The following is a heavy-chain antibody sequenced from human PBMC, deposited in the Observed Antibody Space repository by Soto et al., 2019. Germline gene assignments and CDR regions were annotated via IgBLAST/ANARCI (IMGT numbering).Heavy chain of an antibody. D-gene: IGHD1-26*01. J-gene: IGHJ5*02. CDR2: ISAYNGNT. CDR1: GYTFTSYG. CDR3: ARDSKGQGVGATWWFDP. Sequence: QVQLVQSGAEVKKPGASVKVSCKASGYTFTSYGISWVRQAPGQGLEWMGWISAYNGNTNYAQKLQGRVTVTTDTSTSTAYMELRSLRSDDTAVYYCARDSKGQGVGATWWFDPWGQGTLVTVSS. V-gene: IGHV1-18*01.